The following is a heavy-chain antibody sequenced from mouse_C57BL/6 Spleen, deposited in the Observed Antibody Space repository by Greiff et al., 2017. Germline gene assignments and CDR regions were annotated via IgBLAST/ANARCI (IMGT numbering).Heavy chain of an antibody. Sequence: VQLQQPGAELVRPGTSVKLSCKASGYTFTSYWMHWVHQRPGQGLEWIGVIDPSDSYTNYHQKFKSNVTLTVDTSSSTAYMQLSSLTSEDSAVYYCARGSSGYGDYWGQGTILTVSS. CDR2: IDPSDSYT. CDR1: GYTFTSYW. V-gene: IGHV1-59*01. J-gene: IGHJ2*01. CDR3: ARGSSGYGDY. D-gene: IGHD3-2*02.